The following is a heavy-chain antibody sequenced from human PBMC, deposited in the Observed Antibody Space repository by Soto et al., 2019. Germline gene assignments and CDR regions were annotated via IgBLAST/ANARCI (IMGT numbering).Heavy chain of an antibody. CDR3: ARGGRVTIFGVVIIRMDY. V-gene: IGHV1-8*01. D-gene: IGHD3-3*01. CDR1: GYTFTSYD. CDR2: MNPNSGNT. Sequence: QVQLVQSGAEVKKPGSSVKVSCKASGYTFTSYDINWVRQATGQGLAWMGWMNPNSGNTGYAQKFQGRVNMTRNNSIRTAQMELSSLRSEDTAVYYCARGGRVTIFGVVIIRMDYWGQGTLVTVSS. J-gene: IGHJ4*02.